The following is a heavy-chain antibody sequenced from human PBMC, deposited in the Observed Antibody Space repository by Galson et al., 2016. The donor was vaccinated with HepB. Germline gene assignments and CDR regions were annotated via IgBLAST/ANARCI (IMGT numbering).Heavy chain of an antibody. Sequence: ETLSLTCAVSGGSISDGHWWTWVRQTPGKGLEWIGEIYHTGTTNYNPSLESRVTISIDKSKSQFSLNLSSVTAADTAMYYCARGTVAGLATAGGIWYYDLWGRGSLVSVSS. CDR1: GGSISDGHW. V-gene: IGHV4-4*02. J-gene: IGHJ2*01. D-gene: IGHD2-21*01. CDR2: IYHTGTT. CDR3: ARGTVAGLATAGGIWYYDL.